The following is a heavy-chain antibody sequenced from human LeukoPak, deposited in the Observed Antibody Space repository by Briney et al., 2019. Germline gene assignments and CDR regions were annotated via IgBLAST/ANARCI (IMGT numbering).Heavy chain of an antibody. CDR3: ARAMVRGVTSFDY. D-gene: IGHD3-10*01. V-gene: IGHV4-39*01. CDR2: IYYSGST. CDR1: GGSISSSSYY. Sequence: SETLSLTCTVSGGSISSSSYYWGWIRQPPGKGLEWIGSIYYSGSTYYNPSLKSRVTISVDTSKNQFSLKLSSVTAADTAVYYCARAMVRGVTSFDYWGQGTLVTVSS. J-gene: IGHJ4*02.